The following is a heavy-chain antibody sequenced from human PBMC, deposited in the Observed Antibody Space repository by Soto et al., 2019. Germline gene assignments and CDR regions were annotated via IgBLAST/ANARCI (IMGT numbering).Heavy chain of an antibody. D-gene: IGHD3-22*01. J-gene: IGHJ4*02. Sequence: GASVKVSCKASGGTFSSYAISWVRQAPGQGLEWMGGIIPIFGTANYAQKFQGRVTITADESTSTAYMELSSLRSEDTAVYYCARDSSGYYTQFDYWGQGTLVTVSS. V-gene: IGHV1-69*13. CDR2: IIPIFGTA. CDR3: ARDSSGYYTQFDY. CDR1: GGTFSSYA.